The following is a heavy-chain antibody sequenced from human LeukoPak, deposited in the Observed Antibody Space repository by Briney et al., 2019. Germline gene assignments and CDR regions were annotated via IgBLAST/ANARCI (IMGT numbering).Heavy chain of an antibody. CDR1: GYTFTRYY. D-gene: IGHD3-10*01. J-gene: IGHJ6*03. CDR3: ARVLRGGQDMDV. CDR2: IDPSGGST. V-gene: IGHV1-46*01. Sequence: ASVKVSCKASGYTFTRYYIHWLRQAPGQGLEWMGIIDPSGGSTNHAQKFQGRVTMPRDTSTSTVYMELSSLRSEDTAVYYCARVLRGGQDMDVWGKGTTVTV.